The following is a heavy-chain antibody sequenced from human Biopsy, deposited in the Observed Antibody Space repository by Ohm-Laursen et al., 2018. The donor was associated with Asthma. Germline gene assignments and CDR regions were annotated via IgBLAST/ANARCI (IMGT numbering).Heavy chain of an antibody. Sequence: SVKVSCKVSDYIFPRYYISWVRQAPRQGLEWMGGLIPDLGSADYAQMFEGRVTITADESTSTAYMELSSLRSEDTAVYYCARGYSGSDRIVYYYSGMEVWGQGTTVTVSS. V-gene: IGHV1-69*13. CDR3: ARGYSGSDRIVYYYSGMEV. CDR2: LIPDLGSA. CDR1: DYIFPRYY. J-gene: IGHJ6*02. D-gene: IGHD5-12*01.